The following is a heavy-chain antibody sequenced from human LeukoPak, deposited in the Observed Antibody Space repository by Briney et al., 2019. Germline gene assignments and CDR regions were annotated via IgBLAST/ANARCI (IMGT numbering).Heavy chain of an antibody. CDR2: IEARSHGGTT. CDR1: GFTFGGHT. Sequence: GGSLRLSCTTSGFTFGGHTMHWVRQAPGKGLEWVGFIEARSHGGTTEYAASVKGRFTISRDDSKSIAHLQMNSLKTEDTAVYYCTRDPGDTASWYYFDYWGQGTLVTVSS. CDR3: TRDPGDTASWYYFDY. D-gene: IGHD6-13*01. J-gene: IGHJ4*02. V-gene: IGHV3-49*04.